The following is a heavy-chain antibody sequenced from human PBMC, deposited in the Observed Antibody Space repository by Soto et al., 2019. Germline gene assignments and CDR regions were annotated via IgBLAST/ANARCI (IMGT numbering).Heavy chain of an antibody. CDR3: ARAVFGVVTLFDY. J-gene: IGHJ4*02. V-gene: IGHV4-30-4*01. CDR2: IYYSGST. CDR1: GGSISSGDYY. Sequence: QVQLQESGPGLVKPSQTLSLTCTVSGGSISSGDYYWSWIRQPPGKGLEWIGYIYYSGSTYYNLSLKSRVTISVDTSKNQFSLKLSSVTAADTAVYYCARAVFGVVTLFDYWGQGTLVTVSS. D-gene: IGHD3-3*01.